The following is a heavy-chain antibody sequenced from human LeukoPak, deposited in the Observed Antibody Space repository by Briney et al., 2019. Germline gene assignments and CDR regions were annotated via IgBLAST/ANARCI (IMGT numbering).Heavy chain of an antibody. J-gene: IGHJ5*02. CDR3: ARDRTVPFYYYDSSGYYFGNWFDP. CDR2: IYTSGST. Sequence: PSETLSLTCTVSGGSISSYYWSWIRQPAGKGLEWIGRIYTSGSTNYNPSLKGRVTMSVGTSKNQFSLKLSSVTAADTAVYYCARDRTVPFYYYDSSGYYFGNWFDPWGQGTLVTVSS. CDR1: GGSISSYY. D-gene: IGHD3-22*01. V-gene: IGHV4-4*07.